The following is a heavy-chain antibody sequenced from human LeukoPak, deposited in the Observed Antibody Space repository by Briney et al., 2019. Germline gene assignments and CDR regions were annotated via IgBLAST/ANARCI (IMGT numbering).Heavy chain of an antibody. D-gene: IGHD4-17*01. J-gene: IGHJ4*02. Sequence: PGGSLGLSCGASGFSFISYGMHWVRQAPGKGLEWVGVISDDGRSKDYADSVKGRFTISRDNSKDTLYLQMNSLRAEDTAVYYCAKRPSDYGDYVSYFDHWGQGTLVTVSS. CDR2: ISDDGRSK. V-gene: IGHV3-30*18. CDR1: GFSFISYG. CDR3: AKRPSDYGDYVSYFDH.